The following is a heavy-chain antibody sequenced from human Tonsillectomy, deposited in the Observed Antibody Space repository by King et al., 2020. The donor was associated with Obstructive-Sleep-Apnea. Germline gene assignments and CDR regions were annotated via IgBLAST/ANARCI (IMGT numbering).Heavy chain of an antibody. J-gene: IGHJ4*02. V-gene: IGHV2-5*02. Sequence: ITLKESGPTLVKPTQTLTLTCTFSGFSLSTSGVGVGWFRQPPGRALEWLALIYWDDGQRYSPSLESRLTITKDTSKNQVVLTVTNVDPVDTATYYFTHLDTIHGSDYWGQGTLVTVSS. CDR1: GFSLSTSGVG. D-gene: IGHD1-26*01. CDR2: IYWDDGQ. CDR3: THLDTIHGSDY.